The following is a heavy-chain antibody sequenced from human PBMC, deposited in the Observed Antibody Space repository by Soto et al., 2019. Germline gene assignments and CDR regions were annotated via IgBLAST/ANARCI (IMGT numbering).Heavy chain of an antibody. CDR2: INAGNGNT. V-gene: IGHV1-3*01. CDR3: ARTVPAAPRYYYYGMDV. Sequence: GGPVKVSCKASGYTFTSYAMHWVRQAPGQRLEWMGWINAGNGNTKYSQKFQGRVTITRDTSASTAYMELSSLRSEDTAVYYCARTVPAAPRYYYYGMDVWGQGTTVTVSS. D-gene: IGHD2-2*01. CDR1: GYTFTSYA. J-gene: IGHJ6*02.